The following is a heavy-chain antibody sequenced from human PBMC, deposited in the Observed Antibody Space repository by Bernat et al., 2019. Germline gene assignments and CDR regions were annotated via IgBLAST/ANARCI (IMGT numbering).Heavy chain of an antibody. CDR3: AKDLCITILRGFRSCYYGMDV. CDR1: GFTFDDYA. Sequence: EVHLVESGGGVVQPGGSLRLSCAASGFTFDDYAMHWFRQAPGKVLEWVPLISGDGGSTYYADSVKGGFTVYRDNSKNSLYLQMNSLRTEDTALYYCAKDLCITILRGFRSCYYGMDVWGPGPPLTVSS. J-gene: IGHJ6*02. CDR2: ISGDGGST. D-gene: IGHD3-10*01. V-gene: IGHV3-43*02.